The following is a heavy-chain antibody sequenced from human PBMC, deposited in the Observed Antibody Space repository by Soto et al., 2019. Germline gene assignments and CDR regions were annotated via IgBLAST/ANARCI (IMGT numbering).Heavy chain of an antibody. CDR2: IYFSGST. D-gene: IGHD2-21*01. Sequence: SETLSLTCPVSGVSISCGTYYWSWIRQPPGQGLEWIGYIYFSGSTYYNPSLKSRVIISVDTSKNQFSLRLSSVTAADTAVYYCARGDWPTQMDVWGQGTTVTVSS. CDR1: GVSISCGTYY. CDR3: ARGDWPTQMDV. J-gene: IGHJ6*02. V-gene: IGHV4-31*03.